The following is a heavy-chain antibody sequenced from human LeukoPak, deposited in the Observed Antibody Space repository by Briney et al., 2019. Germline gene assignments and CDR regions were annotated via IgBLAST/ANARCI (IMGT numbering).Heavy chain of an antibody. D-gene: IGHD3-10*01. J-gene: IGHJ6*04. CDR2: IHSGGRA. CDR3: VGVETITMVRGASGDV. CDR1: GLSVSSNY. V-gene: IGHV3-66*02. Sequence: GGSLRLSCAASGLSVSSNYMTWVRHAPGEGREWVSVIHSGGRAYYADSVKGRFTSSRDNSKNTLDLQMNSRSVEDTAVYYCVGVETITMVRGASGDVWGKGTTVTVSA.